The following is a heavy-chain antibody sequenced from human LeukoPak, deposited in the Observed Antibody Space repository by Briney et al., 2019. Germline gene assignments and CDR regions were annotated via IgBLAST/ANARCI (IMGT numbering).Heavy chain of an antibody. CDR3: ATHSTRIAVRPSDYYYYMDV. V-gene: IGHV1-46*01. CDR2: ISPSGGST. D-gene: IGHD6-6*01. J-gene: IGHJ6*03. Sequence: ASVKVSCKAFGYTFTRYYMHWVRQAPGQGPEWMGVISPSGGSTTYAQKFQGRVTMTTDTSTSTAYMELRSLRSDDTAVYYCATHSTRIAVRPSDYYYYMDVWGKGTTVIVS. CDR1: GYTFTRYY.